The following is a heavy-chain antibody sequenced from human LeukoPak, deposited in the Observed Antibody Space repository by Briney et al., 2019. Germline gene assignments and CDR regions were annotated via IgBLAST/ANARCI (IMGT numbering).Heavy chain of an antibody. CDR1: GGSISSYY. CDR2: IYGSGSS. V-gene: IGHV4-4*07. D-gene: IGHD3-22*01. J-gene: IGHJ5*02. Sequence: SETLSLTCTVSGGSISSYYWSWIRQPAGKGLEWLGRIYGSGSSDYNPSLKSRATISVDKSKNQFSLKLSSVAAADTAVYYCARYYYDDSVYQSCFDPWGQGTLVTVSS. CDR3: ARYYYDDSVYQSCFDP.